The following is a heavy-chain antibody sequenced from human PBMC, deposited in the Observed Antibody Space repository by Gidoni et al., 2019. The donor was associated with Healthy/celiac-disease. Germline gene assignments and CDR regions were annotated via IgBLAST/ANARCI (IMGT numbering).Heavy chain of an antibody. CDR2: IYYSGST. J-gene: IGHJ4*02. Sequence: QLQLQESGPGLVKPSETLSLTCTVSGGSISSSSYYWGWIRQPPGKGLEWIGSIYYSGSTYYNPSIKSRVTISLDTSKNQFSLKLSSVTAADTAVYCCARHKATYYFGSGSYYIGGHFDYWGQGTLVTVSS. D-gene: IGHD3-10*01. V-gene: IGHV4-39*01. CDR1: GGSISSSSYY. CDR3: ARHKATYYFGSGSYYIGGHFDY.